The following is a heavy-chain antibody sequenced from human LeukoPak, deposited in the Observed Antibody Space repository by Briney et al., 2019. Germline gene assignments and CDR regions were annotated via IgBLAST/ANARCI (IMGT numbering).Heavy chain of an antibody. D-gene: IGHD1-26*01. CDR3: ASGSYYFDS. J-gene: IGHJ4*02. CDR1: GGSISSCY. CDR2: IYYSGST. Sequence: SETLSLTCTVSGGSISSCYWSWIRQPPGKGLEWIGYIYYSGSTKNNPSLKSRVTISVDTSKNQFSLKLSSVTAADAAVYYCASGSYYFDSWGEGTLVTVS. V-gene: IGHV4-59*08.